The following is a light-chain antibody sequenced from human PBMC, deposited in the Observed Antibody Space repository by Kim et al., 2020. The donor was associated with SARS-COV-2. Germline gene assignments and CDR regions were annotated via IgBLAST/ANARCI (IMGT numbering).Light chain of an antibody. V-gene: IGKV3-15*01. CDR3: QQYNSWPGS. J-gene: IGKJ2*03. CDR2: GAS. Sequence: GSPGERATLSGRASQSVSSNLAWYQQKFGQAPRLLIYGASTRATGIPARFSGSGSGTEFTLTISSLQSEDFAVYYCQQYNSWPGSFGQGTKLEI. CDR1: QSVSSN.